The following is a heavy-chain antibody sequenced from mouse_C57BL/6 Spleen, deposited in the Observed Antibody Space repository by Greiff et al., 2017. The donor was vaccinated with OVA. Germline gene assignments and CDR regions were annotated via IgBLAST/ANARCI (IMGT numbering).Heavy chain of an antibody. CDR1: GYTFTSYW. D-gene: IGHD2-1*01. Sequence: QVQLQQPGTDLVKPGASVKLSCKASGYTFTSYWMHWVKQRPGQGLEWIGYINPSNGGTNYNEKFKSKATLTVDKSSSTAYMQLSSLTSEDSAVYYCARSRGNSYFDYWGQGTTLTVSS. V-gene: IGHV1-53*01. CDR3: ARSRGNSYFDY. CDR2: INPSNGGT. J-gene: IGHJ2*01.